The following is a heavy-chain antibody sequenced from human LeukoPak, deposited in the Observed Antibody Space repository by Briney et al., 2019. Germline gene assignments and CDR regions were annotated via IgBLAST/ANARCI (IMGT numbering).Heavy chain of an antibody. CDR3: ARDIFRGYYYMDV. J-gene: IGHJ6*03. D-gene: IGHD3-10*01. CDR2: IKQDGSEK. Sequence: GGSLRLSCATFGFTFSSYGMHWVRQVPGKGLEWVANIKQDGSEKYYVDSVKGRFTISRDNAKNSLYLQMNSLRAEDTAVYYCARDIFRGYYYMDVWGKGTTVTISS. V-gene: IGHV3-7*01. CDR1: GFTFSSYG.